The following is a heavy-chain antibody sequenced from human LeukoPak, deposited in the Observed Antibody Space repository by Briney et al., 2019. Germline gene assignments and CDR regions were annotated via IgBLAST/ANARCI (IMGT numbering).Heavy chain of an antibody. V-gene: IGHV1-2*02. CDR1: GYTFTGYY. Sequence: ASVKVSCKPSGYTFTGYYIHWVRQAPGQRLEWLGWISPNTGATMFAQKFQDRVSMTRDTSIDTAYLELTSLTADDTALYYCARDRVGSGWPRPFYFEFWGQGTLVTVSS. CDR3: ARDRVGSGWPRPFYFEF. J-gene: IGHJ4*02. CDR2: ISPNTGAT. D-gene: IGHD6-19*01.